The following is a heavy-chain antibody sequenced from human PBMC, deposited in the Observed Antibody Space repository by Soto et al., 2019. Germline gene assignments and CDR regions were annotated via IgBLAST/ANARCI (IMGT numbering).Heavy chain of an antibody. CDR3: TKNSAYALDY. D-gene: IGHD5-12*01. V-gene: IGHV4-4*02. CDR2: MHHIGNT. CDR1: GASFSNNNW. Sequence: SETLSFTGDVSGASFSNNNWWSWVRQPPGEGLEWIGEMHHIGNTNYNPSLKSRVTMSVDTSKNQFFLKLNSVTAADTAVYYCTKNSAYALDYWGQGILVTVSS. J-gene: IGHJ4*02.